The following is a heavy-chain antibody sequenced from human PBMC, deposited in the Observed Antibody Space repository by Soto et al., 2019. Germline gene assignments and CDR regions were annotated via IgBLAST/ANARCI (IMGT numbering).Heavy chain of an antibody. CDR2: ITNGGGTT. D-gene: IGHD6-19*01. CDR1: GFTFSDFA. CDR3: AKDASAGWTVSDH. V-gene: IGHV3-23*01. J-gene: IGHJ1*01. Sequence: PGGSMRLSCAASGFTFSDFAMSWVRKAPGKELEWVSGITNGGGTTTYADSVKGRFTISRDNSKNSLYLQMNSPRAEDTALYYCAKDASAGWTVSDHWGQGTQVTVSS.